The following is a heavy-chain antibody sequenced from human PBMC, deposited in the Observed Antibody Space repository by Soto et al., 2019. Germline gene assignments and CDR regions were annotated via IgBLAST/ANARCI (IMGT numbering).Heavy chain of an antibody. D-gene: IGHD3-22*01. CDR3: ANLPHYDYPGDYYYYMDV. V-gene: IGHV3-30*18. J-gene: IGHJ6*03. Sequence: PGGSLRLSCAASGFTFSSYGMHWVRQAPGKGLEWVAVISYDGSNKYYADSVKGRFTISRDNSKNTLYLQMNSLRAEDTAVYYCANLPHYDYPGDYYYYMDVWGKGTTVTVSS. CDR1: GFTFSSYG. CDR2: ISYDGSNK.